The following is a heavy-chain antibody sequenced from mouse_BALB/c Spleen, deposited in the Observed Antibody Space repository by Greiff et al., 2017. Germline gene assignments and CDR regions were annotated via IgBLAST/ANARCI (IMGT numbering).Heavy chain of an antibody. D-gene: IGHD2-1*01. CDR2: ILPGSGST. CDR1: GYTFSSYW. J-gene: IGHJ3*01. CDR3: ARRTGYGNYAGFAY. V-gene: IGHV1-9*01. Sequence: VQLQQSGAELMKPGASVKISCKATGYTFSSYWIEWVKQRPGHGLEWIGEILPGSGSTNYNEKFKGKATFTADTSSNTAYMQLSSLTSEDSAVYYCARRTGYGNYAGFAYWGQGTLVTVSA.